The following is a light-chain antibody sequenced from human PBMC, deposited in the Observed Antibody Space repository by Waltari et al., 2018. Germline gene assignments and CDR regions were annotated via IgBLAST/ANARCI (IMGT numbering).Light chain of an antibody. J-gene: IGLJ2*01. V-gene: IGLV3-19*01. CDR1: SLRSYY. CDR2: GKN. CDR3: NSRDSSGNQGGNVV. Sequence: SSELTQDPAVSVALGQTVRITCQGDSLRSYYASWYQQKPGQAPVLVIYGKNNRPSGIPDRFSGSSSGNTASLTITGAQAEDEADYYCNSRDSSGNQGGNVVFGGGTKLTVL.